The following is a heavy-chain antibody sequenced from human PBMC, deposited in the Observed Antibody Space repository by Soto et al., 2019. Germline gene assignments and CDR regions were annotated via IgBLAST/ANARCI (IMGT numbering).Heavy chain of an antibody. CDR1: GGTFSSYA. Sequence: KVSCKASGGTFSSYAISWVRQAPGQGLEWMGGIIPIFGTANYAQKFQGRVTITADKSTSTAYMELSSLRSEDTAVYYCAREYSYGHHFDYWGQGTLVTVSS. V-gene: IGHV1-69*06. CDR3: AREYSYGHHFDY. J-gene: IGHJ4*02. CDR2: IIPIFGTA. D-gene: IGHD5-18*01.